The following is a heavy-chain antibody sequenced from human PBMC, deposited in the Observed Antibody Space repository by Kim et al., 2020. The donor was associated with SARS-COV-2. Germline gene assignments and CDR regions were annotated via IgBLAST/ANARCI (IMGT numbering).Heavy chain of an antibody. J-gene: IGHJ1*01. CDR2: ISSSGSTI. D-gene: IGHD3-9*01. V-gene: IGHV3-11*01. Sequence: GGSLRLSCAASGFTFSDYFMSWIRQAPGKGLEWISYISSSGSTIYYADSVKGRFTISRDNAKNSLYLQMNSLRAEDTAVYYCARDAGYYDILTGYYSPNPEYFQYWGQGTLVTVSS. CDR3: ARDAGYYDILTGYYSPNPEYFQY. CDR1: GFTFSDYF.